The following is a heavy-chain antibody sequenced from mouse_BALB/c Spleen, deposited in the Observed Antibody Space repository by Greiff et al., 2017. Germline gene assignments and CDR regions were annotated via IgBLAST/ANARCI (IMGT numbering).Heavy chain of an antibody. V-gene: IGHV1-5*01. CDR3: TSYYRYDEGYFDV. Sequence: VQLQQSGTVLARPGASVKMSCKASGYSFTSYWMHWVKQRPGQGLEWIGAIYPGNSDTSYNQKFKGKAKLTAVTSASTAYMELSSLTNEDSAVYYCTSYYRYDEGYFDVWGAGTTVTVSS. J-gene: IGHJ1*01. CDR2: IYPGNSDT. CDR1: GYSFTSYW. D-gene: IGHD2-14*01.